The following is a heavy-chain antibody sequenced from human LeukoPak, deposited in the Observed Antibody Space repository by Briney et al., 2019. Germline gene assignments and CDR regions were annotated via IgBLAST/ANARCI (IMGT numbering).Heavy chain of an antibody. Sequence: SQTLSLTCAVSGGSISSGGYSWSWIRQPPGKGLEWIGYIYHSGSTYYNPSLKSRVTISVDRSKSQFSLKLSSVTAADTAVYYCARVPLSSWYYFDYWGQGTLVTVSS. CDR3: ARVPLSSWYYFDY. J-gene: IGHJ4*02. CDR2: IYHSGST. V-gene: IGHV4-30-2*01. D-gene: IGHD6-13*01. CDR1: GGSISSGGYS.